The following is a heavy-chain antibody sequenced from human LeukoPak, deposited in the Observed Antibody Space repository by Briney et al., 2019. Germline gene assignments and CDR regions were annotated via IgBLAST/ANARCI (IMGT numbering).Heavy chain of an antibody. Sequence: PGGSLRLSCAASGFTFSDYYMSWIRQAPGKGLEWVSYISSSSSYTNYADSVKGRFTISRDNAKNSLYLQMNSLRAEDTAVYHCARKYSSGLLDYWGQGTLVTVSS. CDR3: ARKYSSGLLDY. J-gene: IGHJ4*02. V-gene: IGHV3-11*03. D-gene: IGHD6-19*01. CDR2: ISSSSSYT. CDR1: GFTFSDYY.